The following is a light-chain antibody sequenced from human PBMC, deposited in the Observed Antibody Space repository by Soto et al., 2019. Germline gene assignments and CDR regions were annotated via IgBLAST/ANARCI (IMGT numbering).Light chain of an antibody. J-gene: IGLJ2*01. CDR2: QDS. CDR1: KLGDKY. Sequence: SYELTQPPSVSVSPGQTASITCSGDKLGDKYACWYQQKPGQSPVLVIYQDSKRPSGIPERFSGSNSGNTATLTISGTQAMDEADYYCQAWDSEVVFGGRTQLTVL. CDR3: QAWDSEVV. V-gene: IGLV3-1*01.